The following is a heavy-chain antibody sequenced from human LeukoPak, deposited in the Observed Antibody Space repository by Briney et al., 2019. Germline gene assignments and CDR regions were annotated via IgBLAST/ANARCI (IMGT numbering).Heavy chain of an antibody. V-gene: IGHV4-59*01. CDR3: ARARGGIVAAAGNWFDP. CDR1: GGSISSYY. J-gene: IGHJ5*02. D-gene: IGHD6-13*01. CDR2: TYYSGST. Sequence: PSETLSLTCTVSGGSISSYYWSWIRQPPGKGLEWIGYTYYSGSTNYNPSLKSRVTISVDTSKNQFSLKLSSVTAADTAVYYCARARGGIVAAAGNWFDPWGQGTLVTVSS.